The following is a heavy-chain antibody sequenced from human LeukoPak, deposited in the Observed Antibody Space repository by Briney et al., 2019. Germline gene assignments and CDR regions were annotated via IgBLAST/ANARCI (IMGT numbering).Heavy chain of an antibody. CDR1: GFTFSSYW. CDR3: ARGVSYDFWNGYFDY. Sequence: GGSLRLSCAASGFTFSSYWMHWVRQAPGKGLVWVSRINSDGSSTSYADSVKGRFTISRDNAKNTLYLQMNSLRAEDTAVYYCARGVSYDFWNGYFDYWGQGTLVTVSS. CDR2: INSDGSST. V-gene: IGHV3-74*01. D-gene: IGHD3-3*01. J-gene: IGHJ4*02.